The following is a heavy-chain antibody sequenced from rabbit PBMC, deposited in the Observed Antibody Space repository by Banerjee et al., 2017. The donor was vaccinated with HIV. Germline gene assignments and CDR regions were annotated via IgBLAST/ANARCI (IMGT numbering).Heavy chain of an antibody. CDR3: ARSDVGGYGGYSL. V-gene: IGHV1S40*01. J-gene: IGHJ4*01. Sequence: QSLEESGGDLVKPGASLTLTCTASGFSFSSSYYMCWVRQAPGKGPEWIACIDGGSSAATYYASWAKGRFTISKASSTTVTLQMTSLTAADTGTYFCARSDVGGYGGYSLWGPGTLVTVS. CDR2: IDGGSSAAT. CDR1: GFSFSSSYY. D-gene: IGHD1-1*01.